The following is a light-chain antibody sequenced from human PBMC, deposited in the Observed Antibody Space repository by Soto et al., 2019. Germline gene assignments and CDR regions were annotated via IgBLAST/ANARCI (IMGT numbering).Light chain of an antibody. J-gene: IGLJ2*01. CDR1: SSNIGNNY. CDR2: DNN. CDR3: GTWDSSLSAVV. V-gene: IGLV1-51*01. Sequence: QSVLTQPPSVSAAPGQKVTISCSGSSSNIGNNYVSWYQQLPGTAPKQLIYDNNKRPSGIPDRFSGSKSGTSATLGITGLQTGDEADYYCGTWDSSLSAVVFGGGTKLTVL.